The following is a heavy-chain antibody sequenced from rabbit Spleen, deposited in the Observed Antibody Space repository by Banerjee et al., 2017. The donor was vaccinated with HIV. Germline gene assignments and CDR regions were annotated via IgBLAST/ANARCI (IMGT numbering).Heavy chain of an antibody. CDR3: ARDTSSSLSSYGMDL. CDR2: IYTGGSGST. J-gene: IGHJ6*01. D-gene: IGHD1-1*01. CDR1: GFSFSSSYY. Sequence: QEQLVESGGGLVKPEGSLTLTCTASGFSFSSSYYMCWVRQAPGKGLEWIACIYTGGSGSTAYASWAKGRFTVSKTSSTTVTLQLHSLTAADTATYFCARDTSSSLSSYGMDLWGPGTLVTVS. V-gene: IGHV1S45*01.